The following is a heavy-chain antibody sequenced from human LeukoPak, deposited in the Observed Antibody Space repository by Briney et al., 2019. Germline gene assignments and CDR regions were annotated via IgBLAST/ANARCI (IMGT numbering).Heavy chain of an antibody. CDR3: ASIAVAGTPRGPAFDY. V-gene: IGHV3-30-3*01. J-gene: IGHJ4*02. Sequence: GGSLRLSCAASGFTFSSYAMHWVRQAPGKGLEWVAVISYDGSNKYYADSVKGRFTISRDNSKNTLYLQMNSLRAEDTAVYYCASIAVAGTPRGPAFDYWGRGTLVTVSS. CDR2: ISYDGSNK. CDR1: GFTFSSYA. D-gene: IGHD6-19*01.